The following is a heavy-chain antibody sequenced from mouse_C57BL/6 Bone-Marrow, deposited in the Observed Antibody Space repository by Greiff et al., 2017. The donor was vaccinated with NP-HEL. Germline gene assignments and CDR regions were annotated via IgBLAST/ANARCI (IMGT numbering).Heavy chain of an antibody. J-gene: IGHJ2*01. CDR3: ARGPDSSDYFDY. CDR1: GYTFTSYW. V-gene: IGHV1-64*01. D-gene: IGHD3-2*01. CDR2: IHPNSGST. Sequence: QVQLQQPGAELVKPGASVKLSCKASGYTFTSYWMHWVKQRPGQGLEWIGMIHPNSGSTNYNEKFKSKATLTVDKSSSTAYMQLSSLTSEDSAVYYCARGPDSSDYFDYWGQGTTLTVSS.